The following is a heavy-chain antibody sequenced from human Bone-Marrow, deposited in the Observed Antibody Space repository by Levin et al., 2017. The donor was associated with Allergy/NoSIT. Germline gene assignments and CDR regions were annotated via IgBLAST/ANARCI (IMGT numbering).Heavy chain of an antibody. Sequence: SVKVSCKASGGTFSSYAISWVRQAPGQGLEWMGGIIPIFGTANYAQKFQGRVTITADESTSTAYMELSSLRSEDTAVYYCARDAPDDYGDLSRSYWYFDLWGRGTLVTVSS. CDR2: IIPIFGTA. J-gene: IGHJ2*01. D-gene: IGHD4-17*01. V-gene: IGHV1-69*13. CDR3: ARDAPDDYGDLSRSYWYFDL. CDR1: GGTFSSYA.